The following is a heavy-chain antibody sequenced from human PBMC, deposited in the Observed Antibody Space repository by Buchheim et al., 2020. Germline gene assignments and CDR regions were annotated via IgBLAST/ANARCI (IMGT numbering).Heavy chain of an antibody. Sequence: QVRLQESGPGLVKPSETLSLTCSVSGDSFSPYYWSWIRQPPGKGLEWLASISHSGTTTYNPSLKSRLPVTADTPKNDFSLRLTSVTAADTAVYYCTKTFLNYYDRDGHLDFWIDPWGQGTL. CDR1: GDSFSPYY. J-gene: IGHJ5*01. D-gene: IGHD3-22*01. V-gene: IGHV4-59*01. CDR2: ISHSGTT. CDR3: TKTFLNYYDRDGHLDFWIDP.